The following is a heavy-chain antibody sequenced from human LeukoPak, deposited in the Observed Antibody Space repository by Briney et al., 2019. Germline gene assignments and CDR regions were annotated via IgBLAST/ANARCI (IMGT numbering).Heavy chain of an antibody. CDR2: INPNSGGT. CDR1: GYTFTGYY. V-gene: IGHV1-2*04. CDR3: AAGVGLYYYMDV. J-gene: IGHJ6*03. Sequence: ASVKVSCKASGYTFTGYYMHWVRQAPGQGLEWMGWINPNSGGTNYAQKFQGWVTMTRDTSISTAYMELSRLRSDDTAVYYCAAGVGLYYYMDVWGKGTTVTVSS.